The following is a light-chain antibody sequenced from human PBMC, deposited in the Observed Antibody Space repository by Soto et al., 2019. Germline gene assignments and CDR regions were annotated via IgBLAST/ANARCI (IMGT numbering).Light chain of an antibody. CDR3: QQCHRYLT. CDR2: GAS. Sequence: EIVLTQSPGTLSLSQGERATLSCRASQIVSSTYLAWFQQKPGQAPRLLIYGASTRATGIPDRFSGSGSGTDFTLTISSLQPDDIATYYCQQCHRYLTFGQGTKVDNK. J-gene: IGKJ1*01. CDR1: QIVSSTY. V-gene: IGKV3-20*01.